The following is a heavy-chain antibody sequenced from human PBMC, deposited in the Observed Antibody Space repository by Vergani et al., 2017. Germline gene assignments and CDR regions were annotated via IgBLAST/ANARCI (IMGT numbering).Heavy chain of an antibody. V-gene: IGHV3-23*01. CDR2: ISASAGST. J-gene: IGHJ6*04. D-gene: IGHD1-7*01. Sequence: EVQLLESGGGLVQPGGSLRLSCAASGFTFSSYDMNWVRQAPGKGLEWVSSISASAGSTYYGDSVKGRFTIYRDNSENTLYLQMNSLRAEDTAAYYCTKDWLVRWNSNFGGMDVWGKGTTVTVSS. CDR3: TKDWLVRWNSNFGGMDV. CDR1: GFTFSSYD.